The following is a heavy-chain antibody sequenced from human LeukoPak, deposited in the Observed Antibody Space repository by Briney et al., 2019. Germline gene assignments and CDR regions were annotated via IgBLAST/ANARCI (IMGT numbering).Heavy chain of an antibody. J-gene: IGHJ4*02. CDR3: ARGFLTYYYDSSGSQPGGDY. V-gene: IGHV3-66*01. Sequence: GGSLRLSCAASGFTVSSNYMSWVRQAPGKGLEWVSVIYSGGSTYYADSVKGRFTISRDNSKNTLYLQMNSLRAEDTAVYYCARGFLTYYYDSSGSQPGGDYWGQGTLVTVSS. CDR1: GFTVSSNY. CDR2: IYSGGST. D-gene: IGHD3-22*01.